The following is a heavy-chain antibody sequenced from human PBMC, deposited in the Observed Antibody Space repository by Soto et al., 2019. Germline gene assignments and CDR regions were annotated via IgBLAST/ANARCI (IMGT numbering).Heavy chain of an antibody. CDR3: AKAYHYYDSSVYYPRYYYYYGMDV. CDR1: GFTFDDYA. D-gene: IGHD3-22*01. J-gene: IGHJ6*02. CDR2: ISWNSGSI. Sequence: PVGSLRLSCAASGFTFDDYAMHWVRQAPGKGLEWVSGISWNSGSIGYADSVKGRFTISRDNAKNSLYLQMNSLRAEDTALYYCAKAYHYYDSSVYYPRYYYYYGMDVWGQGTTVTVSS. V-gene: IGHV3-9*01.